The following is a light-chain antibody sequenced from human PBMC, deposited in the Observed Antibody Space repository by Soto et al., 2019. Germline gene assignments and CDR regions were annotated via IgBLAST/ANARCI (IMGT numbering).Light chain of an antibody. CDR1: QSISTY. V-gene: IGKV3-11*01. J-gene: IGKJ1*01. Sequence: EIVLTQSPATLSLSPGERATLSCRTSQSISTYLAWYQQRPGQAPRLLIYGASHRASGIPARFSGSGSGTDFTLTISSLEPEDFAVYYCQQYGRSPTWTFGQGTKVEIK. CDR3: QQYGRSPTWT. CDR2: GAS.